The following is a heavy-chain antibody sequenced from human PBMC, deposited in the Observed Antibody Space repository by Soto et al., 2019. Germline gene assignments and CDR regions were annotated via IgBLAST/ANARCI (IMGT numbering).Heavy chain of an antibody. CDR1: GGSFSGYY. V-gene: IGHV4-34*01. CDR3: ARGPPIFDMMARYYYYGMDV. D-gene: IGHD3-16*01. J-gene: IGHJ6*02. Sequence: SETLSLTCAVYGGSFSGYYWSWIRQPPGKGLEWIGEINHSGSTNYNPSLKSRVTISVDTSKNQFSLKLSSVTAADTAVYYCARGPPIFDMMARYYYYGMDVWGQGTTVTVSS. CDR2: INHSGST.